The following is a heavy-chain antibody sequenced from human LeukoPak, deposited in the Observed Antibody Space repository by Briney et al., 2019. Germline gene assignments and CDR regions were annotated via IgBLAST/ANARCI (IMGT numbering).Heavy chain of an antibody. J-gene: IGHJ4*02. V-gene: IGHV3-66*02. D-gene: IGHD2-15*01. Sequence: PGGSLRLSCAASGFSVSSNYMSWVRQAPGKGLEWVSVFYSGGSTYYADSVKGRFTIPRDTSKNTLYLQMNSLRVEDTAVYYCARETSTQCSGGSCFFDYWGQGTLVTVSS. CDR1: GFSVSSNY. CDR3: ARETSTQCSGGSCFFDY. CDR2: FYSGGST.